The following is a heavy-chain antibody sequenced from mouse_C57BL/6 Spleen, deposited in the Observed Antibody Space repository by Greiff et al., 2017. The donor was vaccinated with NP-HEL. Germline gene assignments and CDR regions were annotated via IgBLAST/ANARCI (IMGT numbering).Heavy chain of an antibody. CDR3: ARERELGYYFDY. CDR2: INPNNGGT. CDR1: GYTFTDYY. Sequence: EVQLQQSGPELVKPGASVKISCKASGYTFTDYYMNWVKQSHGKSLEWIGDINPNNGGTSYNQKFKGKATLTVDKSSSTAYMELRSLTSEDSAVYYCARERELGYYFDYWGQGTTLTVSS. D-gene: IGHD4-1*01. V-gene: IGHV1-26*01. J-gene: IGHJ2*01.